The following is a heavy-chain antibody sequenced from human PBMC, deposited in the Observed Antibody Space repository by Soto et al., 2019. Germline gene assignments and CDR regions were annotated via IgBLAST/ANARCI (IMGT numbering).Heavy chain of an antibody. V-gene: IGHV1-18*01. J-gene: IGHJ5*02. Sequence: QVQLVQSGAEVKKPGASVKVSCKASGYTFTSYGISWVRQAPGQGLEWMGWISAYNGNTNYAQKLQGRVTMTTDTSTSTGYMELRSLRSDDTAVYYCARASLPKYCSGGSCYYSVSWFDPWGQGTLVTVSS. D-gene: IGHD2-15*01. CDR3: ARASLPKYCSGGSCYYSVSWFDP. CDR2: ISAYNGNT. CDR1: GYTFTSYG.